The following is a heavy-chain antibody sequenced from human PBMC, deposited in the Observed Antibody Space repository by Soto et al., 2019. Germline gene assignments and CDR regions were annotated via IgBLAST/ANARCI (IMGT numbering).Heavy chain of an antibody. CDR2: ISASGFNT. CDR3: AKDRSQYSGYLEFDY. J-gene: IGHJ4*02. Sequence: EVQLLESGGGLVQPGGSLRLSCAASGFTFSSYAMSWVRQTPGKGLEWVSAISASGFNTYYADSVKGRFTISRDNFKSTLYLQMNSLRAEDTAVYYCAKDRSQYSGYLEFDYWGQGTLVTVYS. D-gene: IGHD5-12*01. CDR1: GFTFSSYA. V-gene: IGHV3-23*01.